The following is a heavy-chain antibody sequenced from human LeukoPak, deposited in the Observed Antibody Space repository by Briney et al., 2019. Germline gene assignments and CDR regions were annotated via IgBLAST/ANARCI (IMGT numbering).Heavy chain of an antibody. Sequence: PSETLSLTCTVSGGSISSNYWSWIRQPAGKGLEYIGRIYSSRNTNYNPSLKSRVTMSVDTSKNQFSLLMHSVTAADTAVYYCARVWLSSGSYWYFDFWGRGTLVIVSS. J-gene: IGHJ2*01. CDR2: IYSSRNT. V-gene: IGHV4-4*07. CDR1: GGSISSNY. D-gene: IGHD3-22*01. CDR3: ARVWLSSGSYWYFDF.